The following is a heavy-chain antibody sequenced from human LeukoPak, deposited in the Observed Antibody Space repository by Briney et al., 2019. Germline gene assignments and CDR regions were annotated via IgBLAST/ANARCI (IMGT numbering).Heavy chain of an antibody. CDR1: GFTFSSYS. Sequence: PGGSLRLSCAASGFTFSSYSMNWVRQAPGKGLEWGSSISSSSSYIYYADSVKGRFTISRDNAKNSLYLQMNSLRAEDTAVYYCARDLITGTTGAFDIWGQGTMVTVSS. J-gene: IGHJ3*02. D-gene: IGHD1-20*01. CDR3: ARDLITGTTGAFDI. CDR2: ISSSSSYI. V-gene: IGHV3-21*01.